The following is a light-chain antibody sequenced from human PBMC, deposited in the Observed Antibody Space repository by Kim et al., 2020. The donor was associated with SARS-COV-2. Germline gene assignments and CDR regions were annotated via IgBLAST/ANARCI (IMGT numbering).Light chain of an antibody. Sequence: QSVLTQPASVSGSPGQSITISCTGTSSDIGDYYYVSWYQQLPGKAPKLIIYDVNKRPSGVSSRFSGSRSGTTASLTISGLQAEDEADYYCSSYTTSGSFVVFGGGTQLTVL. CDR1: SSDIGDYYY. V-gene: IGLV2-14*03. CDR2: DVN. J-gene: IGLJ2*01. CDR3: SSYTTSGSFVV.